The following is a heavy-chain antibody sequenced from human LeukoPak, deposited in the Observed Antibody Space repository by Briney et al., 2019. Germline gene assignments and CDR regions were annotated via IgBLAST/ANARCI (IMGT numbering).Heavy chain of an antibody. V-gene: IGHV4-4*07. CDR3: ARHRLKLWHFDD. CDR1: GDSMTRYY. CDR2: IHTTGTT. J-gene: IGHJ4*02. Sequence: SETLSLTCTVSGDSMTRYYWSFIRQPDGKGLEWIGRIHTTGTTWYNASLKSRVTISVDTSKNQFSLKLSSVTAADTAVYYCARHRLKLWHFDDWGQGTLVTVSS. D-gene: IGHD3-16*01.